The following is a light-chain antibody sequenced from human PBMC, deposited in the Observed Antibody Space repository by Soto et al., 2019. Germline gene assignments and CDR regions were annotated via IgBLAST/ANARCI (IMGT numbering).Light chain of an antibody. J-gene: IGKJ4*01. Sequence: EIMLTQSPATLSLSPGERATLSCGASRSVSSYLAWYQQKPGQAPRLLIYDASYRATGIPASFSGSGSGTDFTLTISILEPEDFEVYYCQHRSDWPPRLTFGEGTKVEIK. V-gene: IGKV3-11*01. CDR2: DAS. CDR3: QHRSDWPPRLT. CDR1: RSVSSY.